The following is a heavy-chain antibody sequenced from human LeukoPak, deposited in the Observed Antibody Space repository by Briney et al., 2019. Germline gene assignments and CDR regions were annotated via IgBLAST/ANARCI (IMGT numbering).Heavy chain of an antibody. CDR2: ISSSSSYL. V-gene: IGHV3-21*01. CDR1: GFTSSSYS. J-gene: IGHJ4*02. CDR3: ARDGPAYH. D-gene: IGHD3/OR15-3a*01. Sequence: GGSLRLSCAASGFTSSSYSMNWVRQAPGKGLEWVSSISSSSSYLYYADSVKGRFTISRDNAKNSLYLQMNSLRAEDTAVYYCARDGPAYHWGQGTLVTVSS.